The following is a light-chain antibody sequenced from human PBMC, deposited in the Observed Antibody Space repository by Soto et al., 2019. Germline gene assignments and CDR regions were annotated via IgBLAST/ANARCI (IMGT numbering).Light chain of an antibody. V-gene: IGKV1-13*02. CDR1: QGISSA. CDR3: QQFNSYPQT. CDR2: HAS. Sequence: AIQLTQSPSSLSASVGDTVTITCRASQGISSALAWYQHKPGKAPQLLIYHASSLESGVPSRFSGSGSGTDFTLTISSQQPEDFAAYYCQQFNSYPQTFGQGTKVEIQ. J-gene: IGKJ1*01.